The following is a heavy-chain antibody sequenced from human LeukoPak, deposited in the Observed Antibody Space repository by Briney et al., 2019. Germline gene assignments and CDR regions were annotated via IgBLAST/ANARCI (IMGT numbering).Heavy chain of an antibody. V-gene: IGHV3-49*03. D-gene: IGHD2-2*01. CDR2: IRSKTRGGTT. CDR1: GFRFGDYA. Sequence: PGGSLRLSCTASGFRFGDYAMSWLRQAPEKGLEWVGFIRSKTRGGTTEYAASVKGRFTISRDDSKSIAYLQMNSLKTEDTGVYYCTRDLSFIGYCTSTSCLWGQGTLVTVSS. J-gene: IGHJ4*02. CDR3: TRDLSFIGYCTSTSCL.